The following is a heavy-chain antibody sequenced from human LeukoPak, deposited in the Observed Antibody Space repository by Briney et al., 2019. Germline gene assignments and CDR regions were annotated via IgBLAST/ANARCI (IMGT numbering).Heavy chain of an antibody. CDR1: GGSISSGSYY. Sequence: PSQTLSLTCTVSGGSISSGSYYWSWIRQPVGKGLEWIGCIYTSGSTNYNPSLKSRVTISVDTSKNQFSLKLSSVAAADTAVYYCASLAVAGRKAFDIWGQGTMVTVSS. V-gene: IGHV4-61*02. J-gene: IGHJ3*02. D-gene: IGHD6-19*01. CDR3: ASLAVAGRKAFDI. CDR2: IYTSGST.